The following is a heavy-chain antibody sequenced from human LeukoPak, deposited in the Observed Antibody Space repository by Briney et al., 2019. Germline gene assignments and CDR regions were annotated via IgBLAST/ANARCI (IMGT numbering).Heavy chain of an antibody. V-gene: IGHV3-23*01. D-gene: IGHD3-3*01. CDR2: LSGSGGST. J-gene: IGHJ4*02. Sequence: GGSLRLSCTASGFTFSNHAMSWVRQAPGKGLEWVSALSGSGGSTYYADSVKGRFTISRDDSNNALYLQMHSLRAEDTALYYCASGPPFLKYFEYWGQGTLVTASS. CDR3: ASGPPFLKYFEY. CDR1: GFTFSNHA.